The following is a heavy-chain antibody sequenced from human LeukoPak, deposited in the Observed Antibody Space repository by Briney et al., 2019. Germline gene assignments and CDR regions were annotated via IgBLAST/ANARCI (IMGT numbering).Heavy chain of an antibody. CDR1: GGSISSYY. D-gene: IGHD3-22*01. J-gene: IGHJ4*02. V-gene: IGHV4-59*01. CDR2: IYYSGST. Sequence: SETLSLTCTVSGGSISSYYWNWIRQPPGKGLEWIGYIYYSGSTNYNPSLKSRVTISVDTSKNLFSLKLSPVTAADTAVYYCARGADSSGYYSIFYFDYWGQGTLVTVSS. CDR3: ARGADSSGYYSIFYFDY.